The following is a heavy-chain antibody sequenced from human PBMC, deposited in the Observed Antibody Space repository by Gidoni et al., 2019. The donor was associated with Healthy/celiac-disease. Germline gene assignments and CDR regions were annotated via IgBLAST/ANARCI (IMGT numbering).Heavy chain of an antibody. CDR2: IYYSGST. Sequence: QVQLQESGPGLVKPSQTLSLTCTVSGGSISSGVYYWSWIRQHPGKGLEWIGYIYYSGSTYYNPSLKSRVSISVDTSKNHFSLKLSSVTAADTAVYYCARAPGYCSGGNCYFYFDYWGQGTLVTVSS. J-gene: IGHJ4*02. V-gene: IGHV4-31*03. D-gene: IGHD2-15*01. CDR3: ARAPGYCSGGNCYFYFDY. CDR1: GGSISSGVYY.